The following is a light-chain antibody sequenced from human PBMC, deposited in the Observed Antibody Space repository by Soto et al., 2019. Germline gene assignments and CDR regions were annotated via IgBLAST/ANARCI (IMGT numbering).Light chain of an antibody. CDR3: QKYNSAPQT. V-gene: IGKV1-27*01. J-gene: IGKJ1*01. CDR1: QGISNY. CDR2: AAS. Sequence: DIQMTQSPSSLSASVGDRVTITCRASQGISNYLAWYQQKPGKVPKLLIYAASTLQSGVPSRFSGSGSGTDFPLTISSLQPEDVAHYSCQKYNSAPQTFGQGTKVEIK.